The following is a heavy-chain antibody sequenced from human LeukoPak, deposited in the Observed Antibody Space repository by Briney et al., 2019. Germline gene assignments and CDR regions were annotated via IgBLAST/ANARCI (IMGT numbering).Heavy chain of an antibody. Sequence: GESLKISCKGSGYSFTSYWIGWVRQMPGKGLEWMGIIYPGDSDTRYSPSFQGQVTISADKSISTAYLQWSSLKALDTAMYYCARRVDIVVVPAEIWFDPWGQGTLVTVSS. CDR1: GYSFTSYW. CDR3: ARRVDIVVVPAEIWFDP. CDR2: IYPGDSDT. V-gene: IGHV5-51*01. D-gene: IGHD2-2*01. J-gene: IGHJ5*02.